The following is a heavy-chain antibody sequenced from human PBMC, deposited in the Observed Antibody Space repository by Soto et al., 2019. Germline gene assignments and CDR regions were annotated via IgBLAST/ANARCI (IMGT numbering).Heavy chain of an antibody. Sequence: EVQLLESGGDLVQPGGSLRLSCAASGFTFSKFVMRWVRQTPGKGLEGVSTITETGGDTYYTDSVKGRFTISRDNSKNTLYLQMTSLRAEDTALYYCTKASPDRHHMDVWGQGTTVTVSS. J-gene: IGHJ6*02. CDR3: TKASPDRHHMDV. V-gene: IGHV3-23*01. CDR2: ITETGGDT. CDR1: GFTFSKFV.